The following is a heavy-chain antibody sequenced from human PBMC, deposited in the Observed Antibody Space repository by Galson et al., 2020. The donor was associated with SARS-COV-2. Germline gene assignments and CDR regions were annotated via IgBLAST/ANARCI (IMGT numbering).Heavy chain of an antibody. V-gene: IGHV4-39*07. Sequence: ASETLSLTCTVSGGSISSSSYYWGWIRQPPGKGLEWIGSIHYSGSTYYSPSLESRVTISVDTSKNQFSLKLRSVTAADTAVYYCARDDTSPRVPLDYWGQGALVTVSS. CDR1: GGSISSSSYY. J-gene: IGHJ4*02. CDR2: IHYSGST. CDR3: ARDDTSPRVPLDY.